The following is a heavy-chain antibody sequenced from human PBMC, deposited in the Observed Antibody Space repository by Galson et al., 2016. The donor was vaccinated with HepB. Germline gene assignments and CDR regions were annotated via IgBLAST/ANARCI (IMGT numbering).Heavy chain of an antibody. CDR3: ARDLRGMIRFFDWSTHFDS. CDR1: GFTFNTYS. CDR2: ISGTSTYI. J-gene: IGHJ4*02. Sequence: SLRLSCAASGFTFNTYSMNWVRQAPGKGLEWVSSISGTSTYIYYADSVKGRFTFSRDNAKNSLYLQMNNVRAEDTAVYYCARDLRGMIRFFDWSTHFDSWGQGTLVTVSS. D-gene: IGHD3-9*01. V-gene: IGHV3-21*01.